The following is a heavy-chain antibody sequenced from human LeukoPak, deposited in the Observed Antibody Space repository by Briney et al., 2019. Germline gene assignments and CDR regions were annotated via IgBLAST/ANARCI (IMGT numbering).Heavy chain of an antibody. CDR2: IYYSGST. V-gene: IGHV4-59*01. D-gene: IGHD6-13*01. Sequence: SETLSLTCTVSGGSISSYCWSWIRQPPGKGLEWIGYIYYSGSTNYNPSLKSRVTLSVDTSKNQFSLKLSSVTAADTAVYYCARVRSSWSVGAFDIWGQGTMVTVSS. CDR3: ARVRSSWSVGAFDI. CDR1: GGSISSYC. J-gene: IGHJ3*02.